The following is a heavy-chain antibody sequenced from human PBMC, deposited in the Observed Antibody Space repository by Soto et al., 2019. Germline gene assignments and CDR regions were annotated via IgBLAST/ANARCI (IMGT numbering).Heavy chain of an antibody. J-gene: IGHJ6*02. CDR1: GGSFTTYS. Sequence: ASVKVSCKASGGSFTTYSISWVRQPPGQGLEWMGGIIPISGTAKYAQKFQGRVTITADKYTTTAYMDLSSLRFEDTAVYYCARGVGRTVRGVNLYYYYAMDVWGQGTPGTAP. D-gene: IGHD3-10*01. V-gene: IGHV1-69*06. CDR2: IIPISGTA. CDR3: ARGVGRTVRGVNLYYYYAMDV.